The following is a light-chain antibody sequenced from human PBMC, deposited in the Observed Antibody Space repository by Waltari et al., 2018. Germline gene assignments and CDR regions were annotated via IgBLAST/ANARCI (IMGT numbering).Light chain of an antibody. CDR2: NNN. Sequence: QSLLTQPPSASATPGQRVTVSCSGSSSNIRANAVNWYQQLPGTAPKLLIYNNNARPSGVPDRFSGSKSGTSASLAISGLQSEDEARYYCAAWDGSLHGVVFGGGTNLAVL. V-gene: IGLV1-44*01. J-gene: IGLJ2*01. CDR1: SSNIRANA. CDR3: AAWDGSLHGVV.